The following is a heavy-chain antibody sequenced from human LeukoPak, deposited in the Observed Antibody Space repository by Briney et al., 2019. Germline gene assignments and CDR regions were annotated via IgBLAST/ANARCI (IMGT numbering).Heavy chain of an antibody. Sequence: GGSLRLSCAASGFTFSNYAMNWVRQAPGKGLEWASAISGGGGSTNSADSVKGRFTISRDNSKNTLYLQMNSLRAEDTAVYYCAKSSYYDSSGYYREYYFDHWGQGTLVTVSS. J-gene: IGHJ4*02. CDR2: ISGGGGST. CDR3: AKSSYYDSSGYYREYYFDH. D-gene: IGHD3-22*01. CDR1: GFTFSNYA. V-gene: IGHV3-23*01.